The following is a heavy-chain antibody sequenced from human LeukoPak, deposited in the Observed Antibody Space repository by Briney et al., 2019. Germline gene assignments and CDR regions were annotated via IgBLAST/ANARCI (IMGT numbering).Heavy chain of an antibody. J-gene: IGHJ4*02. D-gene: IGHD6-6*01. V-gene: IGHV4-59*03. CDR1: GGSISNHY. CDR3: VGGKYSSSYFDY. Sequence: SETLSLTCSVSGGSISNHYWSWIRQSPEKGLEWIGYSYYKVSTYYNPSLRSRVTISVDTSKNQFSLKLSSVTAADTAVYFCVGGKYSSSYFDYWGQGTLVTVSS. CDR2: SYYKVST.